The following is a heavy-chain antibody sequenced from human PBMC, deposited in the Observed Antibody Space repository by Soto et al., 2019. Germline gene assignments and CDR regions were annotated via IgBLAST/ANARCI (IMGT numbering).Heavy chain of an antibody. CDR1: GGSFSGYY. CDR2: INHSGST. CDR3: ARRYSSSSYNWFDP. D-gene: IGHD6-6*01. J-gene: IGHJ5*02. V-gene: IGHV4-34*01. Sequence: SETLSLTCAVYGGSFSGYYWSWIRQPPGKGLEWIGEINHSGSTNYNPSLKSRVTISVDTSKNQFSLKLSSVTAADTAVYYCARRYSSSSYNWFDPWGQGTLGTVSS.